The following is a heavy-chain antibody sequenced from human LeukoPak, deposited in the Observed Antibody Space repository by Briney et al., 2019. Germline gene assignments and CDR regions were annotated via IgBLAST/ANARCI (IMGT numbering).Heavy chain of an antibody. D-gene: IGHD3-3*01. J-gene: IGHJ3*02. CDR2: ISNDSVDK. V-gene: IGHV3-11*04. CDR1: GFMFSDYY. CDR3: ARRDWVSGAVRAFDI. Sequence: GGSLRLSCVGSGFMFSDYYMSWIRQAPGKGLGWVSYISNDSVDKYYVDSVRGRFTISRDNAKKSMYLQMSGLRVEDTAVYYCARRDWVSGAVRAFDIWGQGTMVTVSS.